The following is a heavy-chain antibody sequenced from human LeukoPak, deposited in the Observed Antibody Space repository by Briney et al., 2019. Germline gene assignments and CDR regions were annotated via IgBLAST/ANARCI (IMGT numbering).Heavy chain of an antibody. J-gene: IGHJ3*02. V-gene: IGHV1-2*04. Sequence: ASVKVSCKASGYTFTGYYMHWVRQAPGQGLEWMGWINPNSGGTNYAQKFQGWVTMTRDTSISTAYMELSRLRSDDTAVYYCARASLWFGDPFPYDAFDIWGQGTMVTVSS. CDR1: GYTFTGYY. D-gene: IGHD3-10*01. CDR2: INPNSGGT. CDR3: ARASLWFGDPFPYDAFDI.